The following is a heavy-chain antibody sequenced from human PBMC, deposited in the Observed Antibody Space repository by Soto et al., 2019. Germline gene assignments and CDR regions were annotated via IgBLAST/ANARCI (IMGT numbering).Heavy chain of an antibody. J-gene: IGHJ3*02. D-gene: IGHD3-9*01. CDR3: ARHVSSSSVLRYFDWFPNAFDI. Sequence: PGVSLRLSCAASGFTFSTYSMNWVRQAPGKGLEWVSYISSSSSSIYYADSVEGRFTISRDNAKNSLYLQMNSLRDEDTAVYYCARHVSSSSVLRYFDWFPNAFDIWGQGTMVTVSS. CDR2: ISSSSSSI. CDR1: GFTFSTYS. V-gene: IGHV3-48*02.